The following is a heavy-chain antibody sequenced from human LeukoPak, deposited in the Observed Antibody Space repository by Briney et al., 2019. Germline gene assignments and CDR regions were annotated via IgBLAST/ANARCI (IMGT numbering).Heavy chain of an antibody. D-gene: IGHD3-9*01. CDR2: ISGDGRNI. CDR1: GFTFSSYW. V-gene: IGHV3-74*01. Sequence: GGSLGLSCAASGFTFSSYWMHWVRQDPRKGLVWVSRISGDGRNINYADSVRGRFTISRDNARNTLYLQMNTLRVEDTAVYYCTRDLMDYDVSTGLHHYYMDVWGQGTTVTVSS. CDR3: TRDLMDYDVSTGLHHYYMDV. J-gene: IGHJ6*02.